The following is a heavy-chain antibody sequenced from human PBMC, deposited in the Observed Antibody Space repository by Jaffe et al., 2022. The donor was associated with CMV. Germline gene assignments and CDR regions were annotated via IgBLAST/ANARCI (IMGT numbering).Heavy chain of an antibody. D-gene: IGHD4-17*01. CDR1: GFTFSSYG. J-gene: IGHJ6*03. Sequence: QVQLVESGGGVVQPGRSLRLSCAASGFTFSSYGMHWVRQAPGKGLEWVAVIWYDGSNKYYADSVKGRFTISRDNSKNTLYLQMNSLRAEDTAVYYCARDTTVAYYYYMDVWGKGTTVTVSS. V-gene: IGHV3-33*08. CDR3: ARDTTVAYYYYMDV. CDR2: IWYDGSNK.